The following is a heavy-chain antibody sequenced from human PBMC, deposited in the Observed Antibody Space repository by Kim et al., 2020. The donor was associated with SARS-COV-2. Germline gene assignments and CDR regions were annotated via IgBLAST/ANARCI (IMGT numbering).Heavy chain of an antibody. CDR3: TTWVLAYCGGDCYSVDVDY. V-gene: IGHV3-15*01. Sequence: GGSLRLSCAASGFTFSNAWMSWVRQAPGKGLEWVGRIKSKTDGGTTDYAAPVKGRFTISRDDSKNTLYLQMNSLKTEDTAVYYCTTWVLAYCGGDCYSVDVDYWGQGTLVTVSS. D-gene: IGHD2-21*02. CDR2: IKSKTDGGTT. J-gene: IGHJ4*02. CDR1: GFTFSNAW.